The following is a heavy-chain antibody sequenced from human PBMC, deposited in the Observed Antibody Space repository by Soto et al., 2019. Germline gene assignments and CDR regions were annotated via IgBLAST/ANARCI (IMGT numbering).Heavy chain of an antibody. V-gene: IGHV4-34*01. CDR1: GWSGRDYY. CDR2: INHSGST. CDR3: ARSIVTPSAMFDH. J-gene: IGHJ5*02. Sequence: PFVTSALTCSVDGWSGRDYYWSLIRTTPGKGLEWIGEINHSGSTNYNPSLKSRVTISLDEPNNQFSLHLTSATAADTAVYYCARSIVTPSAMFDHWGQGLLVSVAS. D-gene: IGHD2-2*01.